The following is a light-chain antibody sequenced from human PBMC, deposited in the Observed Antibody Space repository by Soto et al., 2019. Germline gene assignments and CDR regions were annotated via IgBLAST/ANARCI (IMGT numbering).Light chain of an antibody. Sequence: EIVLTQSPGTLSLSPGERATLSCRASQSLSGNYLAWYQQKPGQAPRLLIYGASSRATGIPDRFSGSGSGTDFTLIISRLEPEDFAVFYCHQCDSSPWTFGQGTKVEIK. J-gene: IGKJ1*01. CDR1: QSLSGNY. V-gene: IGKV3-20*01. CDR3: HQCDSSPWT. CDR2: GAS.